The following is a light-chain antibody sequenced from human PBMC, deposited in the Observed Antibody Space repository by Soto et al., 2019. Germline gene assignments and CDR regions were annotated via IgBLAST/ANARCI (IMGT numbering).Light chain of an antibody. V-gene: IGLV2-14*01. CDR2: EVN. CDR3: SSFSSGTTLFV. J-gene: IGLJ1*01. Sequence: QSVLTQPASASGSPGQSITISCTGANSDIGDWNYVSWYQQYPGKAPKVIIYEVNYRPSGVSYRFSGSKSGNTASLTISGLQAEDEADYYCSSFSSGTTLFVFGGGTKVTVL. CDR1: NSDIGDWNY.